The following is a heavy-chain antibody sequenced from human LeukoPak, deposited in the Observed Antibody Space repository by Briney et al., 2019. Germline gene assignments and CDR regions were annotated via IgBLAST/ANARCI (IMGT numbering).Heavy chain of an antibody. CDR2: ISAYNGNT. Sequence: ASVKVSCKASGYTFTSYGISWVRQAPGQGLEWMGWISAYNGNTNYAQKLQGRVTMTTDTSTSTAYMELRSLRAEDTAIYYCASSGYNYGTSYFAYWGQGTLVTVSS. CDR1: GYTFTSYG. CDR3: ASSGYNYGTSYFAY. D-gene: IGHD5-18*01. J-gene: IGHJ4*02. V-gene: IGHV1-18*01.